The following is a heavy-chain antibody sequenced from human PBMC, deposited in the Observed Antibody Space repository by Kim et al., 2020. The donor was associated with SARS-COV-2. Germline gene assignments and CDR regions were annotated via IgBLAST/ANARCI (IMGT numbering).Heavy chain of an antibody. J-gene: IGHJ6*02. CDR3: ARGSGYGNYYYGLDV. Sequence: AQKFQGRVTITADESTGTAYMELNSLRSEDTAVYYCARGSGYGNYYYGLDVWGQGTTVTVSS. V-gene: IGHV1-69*01. D-gene: IGHD5-18*01.